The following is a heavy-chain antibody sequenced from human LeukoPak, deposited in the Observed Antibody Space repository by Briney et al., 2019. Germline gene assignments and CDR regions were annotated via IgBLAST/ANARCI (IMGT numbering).Heavy chain of an antibody. CDR1: GFTFSTYA. CDR2: ISYDGSNK. CDR3: ARGRYYLDN. D-gene: IGHD3-10*01. J-gene: IGHJ4*02. Sequence: PGGSLRLSRTASGFTFSTYAMHWVRQAPGKGLEWVAVISYDGSNKYYADSVRGRFTISRDNSKNTLFLQMNSLGAEDTAVFYCARGRYYLDNWGQGTLVTVSS. V-gene: IGHV3-30*04.